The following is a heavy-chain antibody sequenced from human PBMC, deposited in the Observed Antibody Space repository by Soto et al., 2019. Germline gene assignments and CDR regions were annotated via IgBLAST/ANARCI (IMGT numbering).Heavy chain of an antibody. D-gene: IGHD6-13*01. Sequence: QAPGKGLEWVSSISSSSSYIYYSGSVKGRFTISRDNAKNSLYLQMNSLRAEDTAVYYCARVRSSSWYGPDGMAVWGQGTTVPVSS. J-gene: IGHJ6*02. CDR3: ARVRSSSWYGPDGMAV. V-gene: IGHV3-21*01. CDR2: ISSSSSYI.